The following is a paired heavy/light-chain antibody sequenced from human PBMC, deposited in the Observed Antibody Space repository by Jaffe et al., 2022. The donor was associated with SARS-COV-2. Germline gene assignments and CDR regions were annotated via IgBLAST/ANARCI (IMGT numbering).Light chain of an antibody. Sequence: DIVMTQSPDSLAVSLGARATINCKSSQSVLYSSNNKNYLAWYQQKPGQPPKLLIYWASTRESGVPDRFSGSGSGTDFTLTITSLQAEDVAVYSCQQYYRTPITFGQGTRLEIK. V-gene: IGKV4-1*01. CDR1: QSVLYSSNNKNY. CDR3: QQYYRTPIT. J-gene: IGKJ5*01. CDR2: WAS.
Heavy chain of an antibody. CDR2: IDTTGST. CDR3: ASELPSRGCFDC. Sequence: QVQLQESGPGLVKPSQTLYLTCTVSGGSITSGSYYWSWIRQPAGKGLEWIGRIDTTGSTNSNPSLKSRVTISVDTSKNQFSLKLNSVTAADTAVYYCASELPSRGCFDCWGQGTLVTVSS. CDR1: GGSITSGSYY. V-gene: IGHV4-61*02. J-gene: IGHJ4*02. D-gene: IGHD3-10*01.